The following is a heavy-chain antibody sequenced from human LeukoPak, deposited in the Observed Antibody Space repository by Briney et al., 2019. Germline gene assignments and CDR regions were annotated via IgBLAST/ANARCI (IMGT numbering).Heavy chain of an antibody. Sequence: GGSLRLSCAASGFTVSSNYMTWVRQAPGKGLEWVSVIYSGGSTYYADSVKGRFTISRDNAKNSLYLQMNSLRAEDTAVYYCARVARQFDYWGQGTLVTVSS. J-gene: IGHJ4*02. CDR1: GFTVSSNY. V-gene: IGHV3-66*01. CDR2: IYSGGST. CDR3: ARVARQFDY.